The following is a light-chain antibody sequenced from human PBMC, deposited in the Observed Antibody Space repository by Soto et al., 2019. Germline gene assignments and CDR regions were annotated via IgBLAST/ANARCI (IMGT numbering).Light chain of an antibody. CDR1: QSVSSN. Sequence: ELVMTQSPATLSLSPGERATPSCRASQSVSSNLAWYQQKPGQAPRLLIYGASTRATGIPARLSGSGSGTEFPLTISSLQSEDFAVYYCQQYNNWAYTFGQGTKLEIK. V-gene: IGKV3-15*01. CDR2: GAS. J-gene: IGKJ2*01. CDR3: QQYNNWAYT.